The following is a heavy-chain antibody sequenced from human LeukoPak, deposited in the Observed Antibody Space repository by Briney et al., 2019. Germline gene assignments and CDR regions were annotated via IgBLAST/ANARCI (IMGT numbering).Heavy chain of an antibody. J-gene: IGHJ4*02. CDR1: GFTFDDYA. Sequence: GGSLRLSCAASGFTFDDYAMHWVRQAPGKGLEWVSGISWNSGSIGYADSVKGRFTISRDNAKNSLYLQMNSLRDEDTAVYYCARGGLRGSGYDPLDYWGQGTLVTVSS. D-gene: IGHD5-12*01. V-gene: IGHV3-9*01. CDR2: ISWNSGSI. CDR3: ARGGLRGSGYDPLDY.